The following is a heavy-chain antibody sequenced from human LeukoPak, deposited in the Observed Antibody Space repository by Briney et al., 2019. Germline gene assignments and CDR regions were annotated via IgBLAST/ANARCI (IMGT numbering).Heavy chain of an antibody. D-gene: IGHD3-22*01. V-gene: IGHV1-69*13. CDR3: ATPSYDTPGAFDY. Sequence: SVKVSCKASGGTFSSYAISWVRQAPGQGLEWMGGVIPIFGTANYAQKFQGRVTITADESTSTAYMELSSLRSEDTAVYYCATPSYDTPGAFDYWGQGTLVTVSS. CDR2: VIPIFGTA. J-gene: IGHJ4*02. CDR1: GGTFSSYA.